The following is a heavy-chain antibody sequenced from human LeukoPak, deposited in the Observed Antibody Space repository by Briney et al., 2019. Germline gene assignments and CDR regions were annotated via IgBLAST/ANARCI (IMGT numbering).Heavy chain of an antibody. J-gene: IGHJ4*02. CDR1: GYSISRGYS. CDR3: ASVSPAADY. V-gene: IGHV4-38-2*02. Sequence: PSETLSLTCTVSGYSISRGYSWAWIRQLPGKGLEWIGSINRSWNTYYNPSSKSRVTISLDTSTNQYSLKVSSVTAADTAVYCCASVSPAADYWGQGTLVTVSS. CDR2: INRSWNT.